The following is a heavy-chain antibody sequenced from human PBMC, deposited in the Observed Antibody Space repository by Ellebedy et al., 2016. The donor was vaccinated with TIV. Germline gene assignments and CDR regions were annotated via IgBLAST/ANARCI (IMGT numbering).Heavy chain of an antibody. J-gene: IGHJ4*02. D-gene: IGHD2-2*01. CDR1: GYTFTSYG. Sequence: AASVKVSCKASGYTFTSYGISWVRQAPGQGPEWMGWIGTYSGHTNYARKFQDRVTMTTDTFTSTAYMELRSLTSDDTAVYYCARDFHCTSNNCYERPSLYYFDSWGQGTLVTVSS. V-gene: IGHV1-18*01. CDR2: IGTYSGHT. CDR3: ARDFHCTSNNCYERPSLYYFDS.